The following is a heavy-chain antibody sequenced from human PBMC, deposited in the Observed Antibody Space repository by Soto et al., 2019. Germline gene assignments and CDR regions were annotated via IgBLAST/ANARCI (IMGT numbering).Heavy chain of an antibody. CDR2: ISYDGGTT. CDR1: GFTFTTYG. D-gene: IGHD3-22*01. V-gene: IGHV3-30*18. CDR3: ENSSLGSASSGFQYWFFAL. Sequence: QVQLVESGGGVVQPGRSLRLSCVASGFTFTTYGMHWVRQAPGKGLEWVAVISYDGGTTYYADSVKGRFTISRDNSKNSLYLQMNSLRAEDTAVYYCENSSLGSASSGFQYWFFALWGRGTLVSVSS. J-gene: IGHJ2*01.